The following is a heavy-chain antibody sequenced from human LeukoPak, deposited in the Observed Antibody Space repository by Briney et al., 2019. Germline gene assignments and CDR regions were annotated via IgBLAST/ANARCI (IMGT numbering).Heavy chain of an antibody. CDR3: ARDCSGGSCYSGSDAFDI. CDR2: ISSSSSYI. CDR1: GFSFRRYW. D-gene: IGHD2-15*01. J-gene: IGHJ3*02. Sequence: GGSLRLSCAASGFSFRRYWMSWVRQAPGKGLEWVSSISSSSSYIYYADSVKGRFTISRDNAKNSLYLQMNSLRAEDTAVYYCARDCSGGSCYSGSDAFDIWGQGTMVTVSS. V-gene: IGHV3-21*01.